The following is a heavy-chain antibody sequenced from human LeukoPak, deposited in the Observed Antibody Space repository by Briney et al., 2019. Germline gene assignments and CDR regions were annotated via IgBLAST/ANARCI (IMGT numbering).Heavy chain of an antibody. V-gene: IGHV1-46*01. Sequence: ASVKVSCKASGYTFTSYYMHWVRQAPGQGLEWMGIINPSGGSTSYAQKFQGRVTMTRDTSTSTVYMELSSLRSEDTAVYYCARVPRGTYCSSTSCADYWGQGTLVTVSS. J-gene: IGHJ4*02. CDR2: INPSGGST. CDR3: ARVPRGTYCSSTSCADY. CDR1: GYTFTSYY. D-gene: IGHD2-2*01.